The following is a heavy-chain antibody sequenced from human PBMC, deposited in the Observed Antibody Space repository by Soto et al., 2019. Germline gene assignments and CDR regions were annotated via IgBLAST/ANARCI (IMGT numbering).Heavy chain of an antibody. D-gene: IGHD3-3*01. CDR1: GGSFGKSA. J-gene: IGHJ4*02. CDR3: ATGVIWIGYFTVDS. Sequence: SVRVSCKASGGSFGKSAINWVRQTPRQGLEWLGGFIPVYRTLNYAQKFQGRVTITADESTGTAYMTLSSLASDDTAVYYCATGVIWIGYFTVDSWGQGTRVTVSS. V-gene: IGHV1-69*13. CDR2: FIPVYRTL.